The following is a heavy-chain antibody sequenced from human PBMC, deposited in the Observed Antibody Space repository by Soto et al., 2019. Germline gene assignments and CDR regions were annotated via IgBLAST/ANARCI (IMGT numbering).Heavy chain of an antibody. V-gene: IGHV4-4*02. CDR1: GGSISSSNW. D-gene: IGHD6-13*01. CDR2: IYHSGST. CDR3: ARAAMGGSSWPFDY. Sequence: QVQLQESGPGLVKPSGTLSLTCAVSGGSISSSNWWSWVRQPPGKGLEWIGEIYHSGSTNYNPSLKRRVTRSVHKSKNQSSLKLSSVTAADTAVYYCARAAMGGSSWPFDYWGQGTLVTVSS. J-gene: IGHJ4*02.